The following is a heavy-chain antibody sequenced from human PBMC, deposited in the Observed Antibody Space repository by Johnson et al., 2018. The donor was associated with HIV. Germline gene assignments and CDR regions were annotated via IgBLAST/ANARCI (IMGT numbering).Heavy chain of an antibody. CDR3: ARKSVINFDAFDI. CDR2: INWNGGST. J-gene: IGHJ3*02. CDR1: GFTFDDYG. D-gene: IGHD4-23*01. V-gene: IGHV3-20*04. Sequence: MQLVESGGGVVQPGRSLRLSCEASGFTFDDYGMSWVRQAPGKGLEWVSGINWNGGSTYYADSVKGRFTISRDDSKNTLLLQMKSLRAEDTAVYFCARKSVINFDAFDIWGQGTLVIVSS.